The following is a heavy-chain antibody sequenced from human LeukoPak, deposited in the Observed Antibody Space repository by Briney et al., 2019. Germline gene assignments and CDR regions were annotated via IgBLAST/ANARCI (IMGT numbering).Heavy chain of an antibody. CDR3: ARTGPRRGGLDV. CDR1: GGSISSYY. V-gene: IGHV4-59*08. CDR2: IYYSGST. J-gene: IGHJ6*02. Sequence: SETLSLTCTVSGGSISSYYWCWIRQPPGKGLEWIGYIYYSGSTNYNPSLKSRVTISVGTSKNQFSLKLSSVTAADTAVYYCARTGPRRGGLDVWGQGTTVTVSS. D-gene: IGHD3-9*01.